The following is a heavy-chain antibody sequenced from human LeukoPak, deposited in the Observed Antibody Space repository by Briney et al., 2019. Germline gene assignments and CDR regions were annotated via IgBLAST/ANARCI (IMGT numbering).Heavy chain of an antibody. J-gene: IGHJ4*02. CDR2: ISWNSGSI. CDR3: AKAQLFWSGAFDY. D-gene: IGHD3-3*01. V-gene: IGHV3-9*03. CDR1: GFTFDDYA. Sequence: GRSLRLSCAASGFTFDDYAMHWVRQAPGKGLEWVSGISWNSGSIGYADSVKGRFTISRDNAKNSLYLQMNSLRAEDIALYYCAKAQLFWSGAFDYWGQGTLVTVSS.